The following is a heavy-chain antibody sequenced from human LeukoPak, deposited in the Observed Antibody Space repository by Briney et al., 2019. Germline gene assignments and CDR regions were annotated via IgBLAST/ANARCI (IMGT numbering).Heavy chain of an antibody. CDR2: ISGSAT. V-gene: IGHV3-23*01. CDR3: AKGPQVGSGYHPDY. D-gene: IGHD3-22*01. J-gene: IGHJ4*02. CDR1: GFTISSYA. Sequence: GGSLRLSCAASGFTISSYAMTWVRQAPGKGLEWLSLISGSATYYADSVKGRFTISRDNSKNTLYLEMKSLRVEDTALFYCAKGPQVGSGYHPDYWGQGTLVTVSS.